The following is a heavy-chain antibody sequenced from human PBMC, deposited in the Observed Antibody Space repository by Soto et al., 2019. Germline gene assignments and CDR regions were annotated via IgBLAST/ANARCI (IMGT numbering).Heavy chain of an antibody. CDR3: AREGRYYDFWSGYYYYYYMDV. D-gene: IGHD3-3*01. CDR1: GFTFSSYS. V-gene: IGHV3-48*01. J-gene: IGHJ6*03. CDR2: ISSSSSTI. Sequence: PGGSLRLSCAASGFTFSSYSMNWVRQAPGKGLEWVSYISSSSSTIYYADSVKGRFTISRDNAKNSLYLQMNSLRAEDTAVYYCAREGRYYDFWSGYYYYYYMDVWGKGTTVTVSS.